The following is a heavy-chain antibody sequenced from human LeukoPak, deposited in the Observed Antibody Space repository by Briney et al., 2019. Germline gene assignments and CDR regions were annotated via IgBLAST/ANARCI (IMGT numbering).Heavy chain of an antibody. CDR1: GGSISPYD. CDR3: ARHYNSGTYPLDY. V-gene: IGHV4-59*08. J-gene: IGHJ4*02. CDR2: IYHSGTT. Sequence: NPSETLSLTCTVSGGSISPYDWSWIRQPPGKGLEWIGHIYHSGTTTYNPSLKSRVSLLVDESQGQFSRRLTSVTAADTAVYYCARHYNSGTYPLDYWGQGTLVTVSS. D-gene: IGHD3-10*01.